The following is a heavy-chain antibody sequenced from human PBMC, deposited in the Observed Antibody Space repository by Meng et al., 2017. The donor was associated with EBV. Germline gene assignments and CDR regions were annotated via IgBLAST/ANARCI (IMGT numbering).Heavy chain of an antibody. Sequence: VQSAAEGKKPGYSVKVSCKTSGGPFRNYAISWVRQAPGQGLEWLGGFLPTLGAPNYAQKFHGRVSITADESTSTHYMDLSSLRSEDTAVYYCASESGRGYTPDYWGQGTLVTVSS. V-gene: IGHV1-69*01. D-gene: IGHD3-10*01. CDR3: ASESGRGYTPDY. CDR1: GGPFRNYA. J-gene: IGHJ4*02. CDR2: FLPTLGAP.